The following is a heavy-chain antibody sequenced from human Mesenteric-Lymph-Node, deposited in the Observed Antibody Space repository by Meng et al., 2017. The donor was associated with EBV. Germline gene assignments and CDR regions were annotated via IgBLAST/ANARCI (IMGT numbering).Heavy chain of an antibody. CDR3: ARQGYCRTTTCSTGFDP. D-gene: IGHD2-2*01. CDR1: GGSFSGYS. Sequence: QVPLKKRGVGLLKPSETLSLTCVIYGGSFSGYSWNWIRQAPGKVLEWIGKIHHSETADYNPSLEDRVIISADTSKNQFSQKLTSVTDADTAVYYCARQGYCRTTTCSTGFDPWGQGTLVTASS. CDR2: IHHSETA. J-gene: IGHJ5*02. V-gene: IGHV4-34*01.